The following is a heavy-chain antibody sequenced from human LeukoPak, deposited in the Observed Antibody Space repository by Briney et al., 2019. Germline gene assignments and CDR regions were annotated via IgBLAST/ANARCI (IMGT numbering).Heavy chain of an antibody. J-gene: IGHJ6*03. CDR2: TYYRSKWYN. Sequence: SQTLSLTCAISGDSVSSNSAAWNWIRQSPSRGLEWLGRTYYRSKWYNDYSVSVKSRITINPDTSKNQFSLQLNSVTPEDTAVYYCARASLGQQLVFYYYYYMDVWGKGTTVTVSS. CDR3: ARASLGQQLVFYYYYYMDV. V-gene: IGHV6-1*01. D-gene: IGHD6-13*01. CDR1: GDSVSSNSAA.